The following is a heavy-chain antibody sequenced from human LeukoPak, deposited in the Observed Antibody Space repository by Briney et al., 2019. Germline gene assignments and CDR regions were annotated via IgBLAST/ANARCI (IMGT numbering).Heavy chain of an antibody. CDR1: GGTFCGYY. J-gene: IGHJ1*01. CDR2: INHSRSN. D-gene: IGHD3-10*01. V-gene: IGHV4-34*01. Sequence: SETLSLTCAVYGGTFCGYYWSWLRQPPGKGREWIGKINHSRSNNYNTSLKSRVTISVVTSKNQFSLKLSSVTAADTAVYYCARAPTYYYGSGNRLRYFQHWGQGTLVTVSS. CDR3: ARAPTYYYGSGNRLRYFQH.